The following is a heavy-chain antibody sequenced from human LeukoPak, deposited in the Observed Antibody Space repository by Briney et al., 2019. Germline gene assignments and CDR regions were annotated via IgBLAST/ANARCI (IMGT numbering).Heavy chain of an antibody. D-gene: IGHD4-11*01. CDR2: IIPIFGTA. V-gene: IGHV1-69*13. Sequence: WASVKVSCTASGGTFSSYAISWVRQAPGQGLEWMGGIIPIFGTANYAQKFQGRVTITADESTSTAYMELSSLRSEDSAVYYCARDPLGTVTFGGYYYYGMDVWGQGTTVTVSS. J-gene: IGHJ6*02. CDR3: ARDPLGTVTFGGYYYYGMDV. CDR1: GGTFSSYA.